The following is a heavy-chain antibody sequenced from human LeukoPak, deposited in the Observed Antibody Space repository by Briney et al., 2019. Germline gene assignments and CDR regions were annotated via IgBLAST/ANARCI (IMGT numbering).Heavy chain of an antibody. V-gene: IGHV4-59*01. D-gene: IGHD1-26*01. Sequence: SETLSLTCTVSGGSISSYCWSWIRQPPGKGLEWIGYIYYSGSTNYNPSLKSRVTISVDTSKNQFSLKLSSVTAADTAVYYCAKDDGGSPPDAFDIWGQGPLVTVSS. J-gene: IGHJ3*02. CDR3: AKDDGGSPPDAFDI. CDR2: IYYSGST. CDR1: GGSISSYC.